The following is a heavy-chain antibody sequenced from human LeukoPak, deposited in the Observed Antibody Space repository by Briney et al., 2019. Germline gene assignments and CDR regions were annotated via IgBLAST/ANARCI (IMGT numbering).Heavy chain of an antibody. V-gene: IGHV3-23*01. CDR1: GFTFSSYA. CDR2: ISGSGGST. Sequence: GGSLRLSCAASGFTFSSYAMSWVRQAPGKGLEWVSAISGSGGSTYYADSVKGRFTISRDNSKNTLYLQMNSLRAEDTAVYYCAKRNYDFWSGYYTYFDYWGQGTLVTVSS. CDR3: AKRNYDFWSGYYTYFDY. J-gene: IGHJ4*02. D-gene: IGHD3-3*01.